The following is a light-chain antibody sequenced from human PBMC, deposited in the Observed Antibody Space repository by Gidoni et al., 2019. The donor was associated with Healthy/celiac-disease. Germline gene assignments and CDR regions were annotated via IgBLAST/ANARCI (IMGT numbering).Light chain of an antibody. CDR3: QQYGSSPGLT. CDR1: QSVSSSY. Sequence: EIVLTQSPGTLSLSPGERATLSCRASQSVSSSYLGWYQQKPGQAPRLLMYGASSRSTGIPDRFSGSGSGTDFTLTISRLEPEDFAVYYCQQYGSSPGLTFGGGTKVEIK. V-gene: IGKV3-20*01. CDR2: GAS. J-gene: IGKJ4*01.